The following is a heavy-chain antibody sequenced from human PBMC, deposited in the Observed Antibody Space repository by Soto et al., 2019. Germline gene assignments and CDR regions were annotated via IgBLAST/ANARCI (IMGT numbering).Heavy chain of an antibody. CDR1: GGTFNSYT. D-gene: IGHD4-17*01. CDR3: AREHGYYALDY. V-gene: IGHV1-8*02. Sequence: GASVKVSCKASGGTFNSYTISWVRQATGQGLEWMGWMNPNSGNTVYAQKFQGRVTMTRNTSISTAYMELSSLRSEDTAVYYCAREHGYYALDYWGQGTLVTVS. CDR2: MNPNSGNT. J-gene: IGHJ4*02.